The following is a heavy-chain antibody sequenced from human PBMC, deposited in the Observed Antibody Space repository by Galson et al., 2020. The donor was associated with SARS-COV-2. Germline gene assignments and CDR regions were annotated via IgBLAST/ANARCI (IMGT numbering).Heavy chain of an antibody. D-gene: IGHD1-26*01. Sequence: SQTLSLTCTVSGGSISSSSYYWGWIRQPPGKGLEWIGNIYYSGSTYYNPSVQSRVTIFADMSKNQISLKLSSVTAADTAVYYCASRGRWELPADYWGHGTLVTVSS. CDR2: IYYSGST. CDR3: ASRGRWELPADY. V-gene: IGHV4-39*01. J-gene: IGHJ4*01. CDR1: GGSISSSSYY.